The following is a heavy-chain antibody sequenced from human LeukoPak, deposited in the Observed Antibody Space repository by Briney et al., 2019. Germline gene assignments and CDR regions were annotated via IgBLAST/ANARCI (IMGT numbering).Heavy chain of an antibody. CDR3: ARDRIGYDSSGYYYGPVDY. J-gene: IGHJ4*02. CDR1: GFTFSDYY. CDR2: FSSSGSTI. D-gene: IGHD3-22*01. V-gene: IGHV3-11*04. Sequence: GGSLRLSCVASGFTFSDYYMSWIRQAPGKGLEWVSYFSSSGSTIYYADSVKGRFTISRDNAKNSLYLQMNSLRAEDTAVYYCARDRIGYDSSGYYYGPVDYWGQGTLVTVSS.